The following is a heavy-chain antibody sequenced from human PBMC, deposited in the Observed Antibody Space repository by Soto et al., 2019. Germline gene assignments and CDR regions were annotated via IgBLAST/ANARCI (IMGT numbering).Heavy chain of an antibody. V-gene: IGHV3-23*01. CDR3: AKDGVYSSGWYPDRYWFDP. Sequence: GGSLRLSCAASGFTFSSYAMSWVRQAPGKGLEWVSAISGSGGSTYYADSVKCRFTISRDNSKNTLYLQMNSLRAEDTAVYYCAKDGVYSSGWYPDRYWFDPWGQGT. CDR2: ISGSGGST. CDR1: GFTFSSYA. J-gene: IGHJ5*02. D-gene: IGHD6-19*01.